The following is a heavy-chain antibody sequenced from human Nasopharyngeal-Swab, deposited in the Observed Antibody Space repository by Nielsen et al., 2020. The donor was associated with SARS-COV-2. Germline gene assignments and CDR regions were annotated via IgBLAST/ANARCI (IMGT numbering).Heavy chain of an antibody. CDR1: GGSISSYY. V-gene: IGHV4-59*13. CDR2: IYYSGST. J-gene: IGHJ5*02. CDR3: ARGVTAIRRGDNWFDP. D-gene: IGHD2-21*02. Sequence: GSLRLSCTVSGGSISSYYWSWIRQPPGKGLEWIGYIYYSGSTNYNPSLKSRVTISVDTSKNQFSLKLSSVTAADTAVYYCARGVTAIRRGDNWFDPWGQGTLVTVSS.